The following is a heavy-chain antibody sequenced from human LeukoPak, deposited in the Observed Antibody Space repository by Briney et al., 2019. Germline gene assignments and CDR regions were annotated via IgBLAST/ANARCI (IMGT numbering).Heavy chain of an antibody. CDR3: AKDRDDYGDYDWFDP. D-gene: IGHD4-17*01. J-gene: IGHJ5*02. CDR1: GFTFSSYA. Sequence: PGGSLRLSCAASGFTFSSYAMGWVRQAPGKGLEWVSAISGSGGSTYYADSVKGRFTISRDNSKNTLYLQMNSLRAEDTAVYYCAKDRDDYGDYDWFDPWGQGTLVTVSS. CDR2: ISGSGGST. V-gene: IGHV3-23*01.